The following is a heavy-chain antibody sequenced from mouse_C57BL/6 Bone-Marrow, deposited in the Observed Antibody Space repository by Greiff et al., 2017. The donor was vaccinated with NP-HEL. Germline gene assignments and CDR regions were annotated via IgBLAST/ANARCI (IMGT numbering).Heavy chain of an antibody. CDR1: GYTFTDYY. J-gene: IGHJ3*01. Sequence: VQLQQSGPVLVKPGASVKMSCKASGYTFTDYYMNWVKQSHGKSLEWIGVINPYNGGTSYNQKFKGKATLTVDKSSSTAYMELNSLTSEDSAVYYCATPTVVATDAYWGQGTLVTVSA. CDR3: ATPTVVATDAY. V-gene: IGHV1-19*01. CDR2: INPYNGGT. D-gene: IGHD1-1*01.